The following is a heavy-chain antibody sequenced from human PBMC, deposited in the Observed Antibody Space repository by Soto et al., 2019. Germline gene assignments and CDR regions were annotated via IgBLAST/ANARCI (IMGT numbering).Heavy chain of an antibody. CDR2: INWNDDK. D-gene: IGHD2-15*01. CDR3: AHRHDLGGFDI. CDR1: GFSLNTRAVG. J-gene: IGHJ3*02. Sequence: QITLKEAGPTLVKPTQTLTLTCTFSGFSLNTRAVGVGWFRQPPGKALEWLALINWNDDKRYSPSLKDRLTITKDTSKNHVVLTMTNIDPVDTATYYCAHRHDLGGFDIWGQGTTVTVSS. V-gene: IGHV2-5*01.